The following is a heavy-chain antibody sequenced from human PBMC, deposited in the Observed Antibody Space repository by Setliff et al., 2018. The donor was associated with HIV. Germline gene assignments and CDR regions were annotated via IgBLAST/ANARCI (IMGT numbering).Heavy chain of an antibody. V-gene: IGHV3-53*01. Sequence: GGSLRLSCVASGITVSGIYMTWVRQAPGKGLEWVSVINGGTTTYYADSVKGRFTISRDNSKNTLYLQMYSLRAEDTALYYCAKDRVGYCSSISCPGGFDYWGQGTLVTVSS. CDR2: INGGTTT. CDR1: GITVSGIY. CDR3: AKDRVGYCSSISCPGGFDY. D-gene: IGHD2-2*03. J-gene: IGHJ4*02.